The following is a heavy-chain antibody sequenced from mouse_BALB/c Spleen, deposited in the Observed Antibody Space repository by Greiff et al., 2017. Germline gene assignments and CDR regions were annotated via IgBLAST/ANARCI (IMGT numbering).Heavy chain of an antibody. D-gene: IGHD1-1*01. Sequence: QVQLKQSGAELVRPGASVTLSCKASGYTFTDYEMHWVKQTPVHGLEWIGAIDPETGGTAYNQKFKGKATLTADKSSSTAYMELRSLTSEDSAVYYCTRGATVGWGQGTTLTVSS. J-gene: IGHJ2*01. CDR2: IDPETGGT. V-gene: IGHV1-15*01. CDR3: TRGATVG. CDR1: GYTFTDYE.